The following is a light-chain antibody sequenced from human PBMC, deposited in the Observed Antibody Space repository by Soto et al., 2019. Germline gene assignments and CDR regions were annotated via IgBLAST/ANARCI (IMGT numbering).Light chain of an antibody. J-gene: IGKJ1*01. CDR2: AAS. Sequence: DIQLTQSPSFLSASVGDRVTITCRASQGISSYLAWYQQKPGKAPKLLIYAASTLQSGVPSRFSGSGSGTEFTLPISSLQPEDFATYSCQQLNSYPRTFAQGTKVEIK. V-gene: IGKV1-9*01. CDR1: QGISSY. CDR3: QQLNSYPRT.